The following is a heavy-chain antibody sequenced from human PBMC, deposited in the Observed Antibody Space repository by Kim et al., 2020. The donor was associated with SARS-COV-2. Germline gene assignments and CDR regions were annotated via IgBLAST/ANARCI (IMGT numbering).Heavy chain of an antibody. V-gene: IGHV3-48*02. CDR2: ISRDSSKI. Sequence: GGSLRLSCASSGFSFSSYDMNWVRQAPGRGLEWLAFISRDSSKIYYADSVRGRFTSSRDNAQKSLYLQMSSLRDEDTAVYYCASAGGLTSHWFYYWGHGT. D-gene: IGHD3-16*01. CDR1: GFSFSSYD. CDR3: ASAGGLTSHWFYY. J-gene: IGHJ4*01.